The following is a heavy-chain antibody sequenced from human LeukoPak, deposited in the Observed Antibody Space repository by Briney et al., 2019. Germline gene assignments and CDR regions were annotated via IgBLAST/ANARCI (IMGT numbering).Heavy chain of an antibody. CDR1: GYTFTGYY. J-gene: IGHJ4*02. CDR2: INRSGGST. V-gene: IGHV1-46*03. D-gene: IGHD3-9*01. Sequence: ASVKVSCKASGYTFTGYYIHWLRQAPGQGLERMGIINRSGGSTRYAQKFQGRDTMTRDRYKSTVYMELSSLRSEDTAVYYCSRVTSDIRYFVPWGYFDYWGQGTLVTVSS. CDR3: SRVTSDIRYFVPWGYFDY.